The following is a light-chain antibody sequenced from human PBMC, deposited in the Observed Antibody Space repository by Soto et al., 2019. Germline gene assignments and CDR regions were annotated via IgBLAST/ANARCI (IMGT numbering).Light chain of an antibody. CDR3: QQYGSSPQYT. Sequence: EIVLTQSPGTLSLSPGERATLSCRASQSVSSSYLAWYQQKPGQAPRLLIYGESSRATGIPDRFSGSGSGTDFTLTISRLEPEDFAVYYCQQYGSSPQYTFGQGTELEIK. V-gene: IGKV3-20*01. J-gene: IGKJ2*01. CDR1: QSVSSSY. CDR2: GES.